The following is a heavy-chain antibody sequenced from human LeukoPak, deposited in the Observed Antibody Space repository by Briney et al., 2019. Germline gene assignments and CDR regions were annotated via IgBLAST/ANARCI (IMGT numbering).Heavy chain of an antibody. V-gene: IGHV4-59*01. J-gene: IGHJ6*03. CDR1: GGSISSYY. CDR2: IYYSGST. Sequence: SETLSLTCTVSGGSISSYYWSWIRQPPGKGLEWIGYIYYSGSTNYNPSLKSRVTISVDTSKNQFSLKLSSVTAADTAVYYCARLTDTAMAPHYYYYMDVWGKGTTVTVSS. CDR3: ARLTDTAMAPHYYYYMDV. D-gene: IGHD5-18*01.